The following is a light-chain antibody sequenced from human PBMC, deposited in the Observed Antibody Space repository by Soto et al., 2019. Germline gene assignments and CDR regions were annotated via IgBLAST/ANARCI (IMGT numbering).Light chain of an antibody. CDR2: EVS. Sequence: QSALTQPPSASGSPGQSVTISCTGTSSDVGGYNYVSWYQQHPGKAPNLMIYEVSKRPSGVPDRFSGSKSGNTASLTVSGLQAEDEADYYCSSYAGSILFGGGTKLTVL. J-gene: IGLJ2*01. V-gene: IGLV2-8*01. CDR1: SSDVGGYNY. CDR3: SSYAGSIL.